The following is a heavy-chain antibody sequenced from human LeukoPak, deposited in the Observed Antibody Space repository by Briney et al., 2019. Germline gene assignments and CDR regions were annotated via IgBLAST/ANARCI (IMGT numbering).Heavy chain of an antibody. V-gene: IGHV1-58*02. D-gene: IGHD2-2*01. CDR2: IVVGSGNT. Sequence: ASVKVSCKASGFTFTSSAMQWVRQARGQRLEWIGWIVVGSGNTNYAQKFQERVTITRDMSTSTAYMELSSLRSEDTAVYYCARKLPAAIRSSDYWGQGTLVTVSS. J-gene: IGHJ4*02. CDR3: ARKLPAAIRSSDY. CDR1: GFTFTSSA.